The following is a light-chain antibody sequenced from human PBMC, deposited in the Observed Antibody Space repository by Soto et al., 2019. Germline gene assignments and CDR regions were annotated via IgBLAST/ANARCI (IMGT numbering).Light chain of an antibody. CDR1: RGISNY. V-gene: IGKV1-27*01. J-gene: IGKJ4*01. CDR3: QKYNSAPPLT. CDR2: AAS. Sequence: DIQMTQSPSSLSASVGDRVNITCRASRGISNYLAWYQQKPGKVPKLLIYAASTLQSGVQSRFSGSGSGTDFTLTISSLQPEDVATYYCQKYNSAPPLTFGGGTKVEIK.